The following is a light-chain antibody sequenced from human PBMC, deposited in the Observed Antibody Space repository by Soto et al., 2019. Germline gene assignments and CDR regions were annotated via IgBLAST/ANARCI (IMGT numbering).Light chain of an antibody. CDR3: QHYNKWPWS. Sequence: DLQMTQSPPTLSASIGDRVTISCRASQYISKWVAWYQQKPGKAPILLIFDASNLQSGVSSRFSASGSETEFTLTISSLQSDDFATYYCQHYNKWPWSFGQGTEVEIK. CDR2: DAS. J-gene: IGKJ1*01. V-gene: IGKV1-5*01. CDR1: QYISKW.